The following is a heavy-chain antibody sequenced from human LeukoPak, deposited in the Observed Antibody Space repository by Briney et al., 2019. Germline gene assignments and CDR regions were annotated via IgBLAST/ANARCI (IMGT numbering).Heavy chain of an antibody. D-gene: IGHD2-8*02. V-gene: IGHV1-69*04. Sequence: SVKVSCKASGGTFINYAITWVRQAPGQGLEWMGRITHLLDIPKYAQNFQGRITISADKSTSTAYMELSSLRYEDTAVYYCASGNGYCSGGNCAGAYGGQGTLVTVSS. CDR3: ASGNGYCSGGNCAGAY. CDR1: GGTFINYA. J-gene: IGHJ4*02. CDR2: ITHLLDIP.